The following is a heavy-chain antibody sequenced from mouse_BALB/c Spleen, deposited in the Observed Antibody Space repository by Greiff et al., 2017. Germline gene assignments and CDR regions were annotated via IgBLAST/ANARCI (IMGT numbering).Heavy chain of an antibody. Sequence: EVQLVESGGGLVKPGGSLKLSCAASGFTFSDYYMYWVRQTPEKRLEWVATISDGGSYTYYPDSVKGRFTISRDNAKNNLYLQMSSLKSEDTAMYYCARSHGNYYAMDYWGQGTSVTVSS. D-gene: IGHD2-1*01. CDR1: GFTFSDYY. CDR3: ARSHGNYYAMDY. J-gene: IGHJ4*01. CDR2: ISDGGSYT. V-gene: IGHV5-4*02.